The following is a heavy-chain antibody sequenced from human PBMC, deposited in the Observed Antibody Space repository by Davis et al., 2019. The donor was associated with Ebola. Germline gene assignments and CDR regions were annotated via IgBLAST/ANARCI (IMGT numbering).Heavy chain of an antibody. J-gene: IGHJ4*02. CDR2: INSDGSRT. D-gene: IGHD7-27*01. Sequence: HTGGSLRLSCAASGFTFSSYGMSWVRQAPGKGLVWVSRINSDGSRTDYADSVKGRFTISRDNAKNTLYMQMNSLRAEDTAVYFCARGSPGDHLSFDHWGQGTLVTVSS. V-gene: IGHV3-74*01. CDR3: ARGSPGDHLSFDH. CDR1: GFTFSSYG.